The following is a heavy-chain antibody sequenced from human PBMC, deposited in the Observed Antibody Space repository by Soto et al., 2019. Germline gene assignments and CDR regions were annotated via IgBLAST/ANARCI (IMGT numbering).Heavy chain of an antibody. J-gene: IGHJ6*02. Sequence: PSETLSLTCTVTGGSISSGDYYRSWIRQPPGKGLEWIGNIYFRGTTYYSPSLESRVIMSLDTSKNQFSLTLSAVTVADTAVYFCASETITSLVGGSLEYNYGTDVWGQGTTVTVSS. V-gene: IGHV4-30-4*01. CDR2: IYFRGTT. CDR1: GGSISSGDYY. D-gene: IGHD3-10*01. CDR3: ASETITSLVGGSLEYNYGTDV.